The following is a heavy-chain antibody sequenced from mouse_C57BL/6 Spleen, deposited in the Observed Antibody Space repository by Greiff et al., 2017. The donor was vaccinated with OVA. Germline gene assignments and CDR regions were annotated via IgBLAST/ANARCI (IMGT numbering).Heavy chain of an antibody. Sequence: QVQLQQSGAELVRPGASVTLSCKASGYTFTDYEMHWVKQTPVHGLEWIGAIDPETGGTAYNQKFKGKAILTADKSSSTAYMELRSLTSEDSAVYYCTRRGGEGPYFDYWGQGTTLTVSS. V-gene: IGHV1-15*01. J-gene: IGHJ2*01. CDR2: IDPETGGT. CDR3: TRRGGEGPYFDY. CDR1: GYTFTDYE.